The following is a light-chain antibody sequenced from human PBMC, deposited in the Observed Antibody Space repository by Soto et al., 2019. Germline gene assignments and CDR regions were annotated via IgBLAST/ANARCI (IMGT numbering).Light chain of an antibody. CDR1: QSISSW. V-gene: IGKV1-5*03. CDR3: QQDNRYSWT. J-gene: IGKJ1*01. CDR2: KAS. Sequence: DIPMTQSPSTLSASVGDRVTITCRASQSISSWLAWYQQKPGKAPKLLIYKASSLESGVPSRFSGSGSGTECTRTISSLQPDDFATYYCQQDNRYSWTFGQGTKVEIK.